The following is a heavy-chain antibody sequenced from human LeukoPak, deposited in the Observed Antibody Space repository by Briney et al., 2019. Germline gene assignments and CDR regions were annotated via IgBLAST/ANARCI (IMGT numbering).Heavy chain of an antibody. V-gene: IGHV4-34*01. Sequence: SETLSLTCAVYGGSFSGYYWSWIRQPPGKGLEWIGEINHSGSTNYNPSLKSRVTISADTSKNQFSLKLSSVTAADTAVYYCARGNGWSGLAGMDVWGQGTTVTVSS. CDR2: INHSGST. CDR1: GGSFSGYY. CDR3: ARGNGWSGLAGMDV. J-gene: IGHJ6*02. D-gene: IGHD3-3*01.